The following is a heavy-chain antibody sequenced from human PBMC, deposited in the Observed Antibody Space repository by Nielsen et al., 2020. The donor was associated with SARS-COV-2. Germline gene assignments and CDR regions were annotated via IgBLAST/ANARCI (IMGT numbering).Heavy chain of an antibody. D-gene: IGHD2-2*01. J-gene: IGHJ5*02. CDR3: AGPAS. CDR2: ISGSGDRT. CDR1: GITFSTYA. Sequence: GESLKISCVASGITFSTYAMSWVRQAPGKGLEWVSGISGSGDRTYYGDSVKGRFTISRDNAKNSLYLQMDNLRVDDTAVYYCAGPASWGQGTVVTVSA. V-gene: IGHV3-23*01.